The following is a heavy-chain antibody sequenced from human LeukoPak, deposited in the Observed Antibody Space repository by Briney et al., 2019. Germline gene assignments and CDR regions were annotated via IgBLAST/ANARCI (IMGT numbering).Heavy chain of an antibody. J-gene: IGHJ4*02. CDR1: GGSISSYF. D-gene: IGHD3-16*01. CDR2: IYGGGSTTYNPSP. CDR3: ARDLGWGSPVAY. Sequence: SETLSPTCIVSGGSISSYFWNWIRQPAGKGAEWIGKIYGGGSTTYNPSPNYNPSLKSRVTMSMDTSNNEFSLSLTSVTAADTAVYYCARDLGWGSPVAYWGQGILVTVSS. V-gene: IGHV4-4*07.